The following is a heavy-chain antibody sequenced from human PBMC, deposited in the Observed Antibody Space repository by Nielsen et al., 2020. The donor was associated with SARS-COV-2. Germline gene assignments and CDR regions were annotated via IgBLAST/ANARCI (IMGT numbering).Heavy chain of an antibody. CDR3: ARLSNFWSGYNDY. V-gene: IGHV3-33*01. Sequence: GESLKISCAASGFTFSQYAMHWVRQAPGKGLEWVAGIWYDGSNENYAESVKGRFTISRDNSNNTPFLQMDSLTADDTAVYFCARLSNFWSGYNDYWGQGTLVIVSS. CDR1: GFTFSQYA. J-gene: IGHJ4*02. D-gene: IGHD3-3*01. CDR2: IWYDGSNE.